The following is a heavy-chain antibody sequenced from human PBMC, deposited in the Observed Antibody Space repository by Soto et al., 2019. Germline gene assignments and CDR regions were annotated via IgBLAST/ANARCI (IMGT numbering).Heavy chain of an antibody. CDR3: ARALVEGAAPFDY. V-gene: IGHV4-61*01. D-gene: IGHD2-8*02. CDR1: GGSVSSGSYY. CDR2: IYYSGST. J-gene: IGHJ4*02. Sequence: QVQLQESGPGLVKPSETLSLTCTVSGGSVSSGSYYWSWIRQPPGKGLEWIGYIYYSGSTNYNPSLKSRVTISVDTSKNQFSLKLSSVTAADTAVYYCARALVEGAAPFDYWGQGTLVTVSS.